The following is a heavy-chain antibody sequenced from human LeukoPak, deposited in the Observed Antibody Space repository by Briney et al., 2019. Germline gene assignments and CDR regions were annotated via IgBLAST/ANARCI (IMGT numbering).Heavy chain of an antibody. CDR2: IIPFFGTP. D-gene: IGHD3-3*01. V-gene: IGHV1-69*06. CDR1: GGTFSSYA. Sequence: SVKVSCKASGGTFSSYAISWVRQAPGQGLEWMGGIIPFFGTPNYAQKFQGRVTITADTSTDTAYMELSSLRSEDTAVYYCATDSSKSPRITIFGVVTLSGYYMDVWGKGTTVTASS. CDR3: ATDSSKSPRITIFGVVTLSGYYMDV. J-gene: IGHJ6*03.